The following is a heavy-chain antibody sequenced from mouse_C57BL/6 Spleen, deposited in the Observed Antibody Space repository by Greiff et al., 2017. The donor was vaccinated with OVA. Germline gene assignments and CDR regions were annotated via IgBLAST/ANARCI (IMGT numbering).Heavy chain of an antibody. J-gene: IGHJ3*01. V-gene: IGHV5-6*02. CDR1: GFTFSSYG. Sequence: DVKLVESGGDLVKPGGSLKLSCAASGFTFSSYGMSWVRQTPDKRLEWVATISSGGSYTYYPDSVKGRFTISRDNAKNTLYLQMSSLKSEDTAMYYCARQEGGNVFAYWGQGTLVTVSA. CDR2: ISSGGSYT. CDR3: ARQEGGNVFAY. D-gene: IGHD1-1*02.